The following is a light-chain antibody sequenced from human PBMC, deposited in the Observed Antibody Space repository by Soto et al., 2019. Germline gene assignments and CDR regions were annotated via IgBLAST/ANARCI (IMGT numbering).Light chain of an antibody. J-gene: IGKJ1*01. Sequence: DIQMTQTPSALSASVGDRVTITCRGSQGISSWLAWYQQKPGKAPRLLIYDASTLESGVPSRFSGSGYGTEFTLTISSLQPDDFATYCCQHYGGMWTFAQGTKVDI. CDR3: QHYGGMWT. CDR2: DAS. CDR1: QGISSW. V-gene: IGKV1-5*01.